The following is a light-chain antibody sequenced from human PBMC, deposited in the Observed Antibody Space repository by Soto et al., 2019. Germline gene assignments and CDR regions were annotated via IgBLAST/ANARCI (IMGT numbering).Light chain of an antibody. Sequence: QSVLTQPASVSGSTGQSITLSRTGTNSDVGGYNYISWYQQHPGKGPEPRIYEASHRPSGVSNRFSGSEADNTAPLTISGRHAQDEADYYFSSYTSISTRYVFGTGTKVTV. CDR1: NSDVGGYNY. CDR3: SSYTSISTRYV. J-gene: IGLJ1*01. V-gene: IGLV2-14*01. CDR2: EAS.